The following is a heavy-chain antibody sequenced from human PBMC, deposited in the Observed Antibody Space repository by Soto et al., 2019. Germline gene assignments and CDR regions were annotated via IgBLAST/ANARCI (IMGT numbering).Heavy chain of an antibody. J-gene: IGHJ5*02. Sequence: PSETLSLTCTVSGGSISSYYWSRIRQPPGKGLEWIGYIYYSGSTNYNPSLKSRVTISVDTSKNQFSLKLSSVTAADTAVYYCARDRAKDCISTSCYPSPAFDPWGQGTLVTVSS. CDR2: IYYSGST. V-gene: IGHV4-59*01. CDR3: ARDRAKDCISTSCYPSPAFDP. D-gene: IGHD2-2*01. CDR1: GGSISSYY.